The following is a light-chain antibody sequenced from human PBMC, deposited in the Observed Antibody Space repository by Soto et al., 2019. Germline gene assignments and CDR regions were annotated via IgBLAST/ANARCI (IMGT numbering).Light chain of an antibody. J-gene: IGKJ2*01. CDR3: QQYYGTPYT. V-gene: IGKV4-1*01. CDR1: QSVLFSSNNKKY. CDR2: WAS. Sequence: DIVMTQSPDSLAVSLGERATINCKSSQSVLFSSNNKKYLAWYQQKPGQPPKLLIYWASTRESGVPDRFSGSGSGTDFTLTISSLRAEDVAVYYCQQYYGTPYTFGQGTKLELK.